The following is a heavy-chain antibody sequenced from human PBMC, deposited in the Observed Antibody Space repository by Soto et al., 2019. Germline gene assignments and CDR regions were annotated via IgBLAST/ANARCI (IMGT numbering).Heavy chain of an antibody. D-gene: IGHD3-22*01. CDR1: GYSISSGYY. J-gene: IGHJ4*01. V-gene: IGHV4-38-2*02. Sequence: PSETLSLTCAVSGYSISSGYYWGWIRQPPGKGLEWIGSIYHSGSTYYNPSLKSRVTISVDTSKNQFSLKLSSVTAADTAVYYCARDSYDSSGYYDDWGQGTLVTVSS. CDR3: ARDSYDSSGYYDD. CDR2: IYHSGST.